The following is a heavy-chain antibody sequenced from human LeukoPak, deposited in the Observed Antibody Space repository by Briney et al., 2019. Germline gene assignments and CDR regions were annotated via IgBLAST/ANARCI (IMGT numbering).Heavy chain of an antibody. Sequence: GGSLRLSCVASGFTFSSYAMRWVRQAPGKGLEWVSAISGSGGSTYYADSVKGRFTISRDNSKNTLYLQMNSLRAEDTAVYYCANDLDYHGFDYRGQGTLVTVSS. CDR1: GFTFSSYA. CDR2: ISGSGGST. CDR3: ANDLDYHGFDY. V-gene: IGHV3-23*01. D-gene: IGHD5-12*01. J-gene: IGHJ4*02.